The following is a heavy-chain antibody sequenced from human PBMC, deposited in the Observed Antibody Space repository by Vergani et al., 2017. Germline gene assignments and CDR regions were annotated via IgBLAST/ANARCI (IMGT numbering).Heavy chain of an antibody. J-gene: IGHJ6*02. D-gene: IGHD6-13*01. V-gene: IGHV1-69*13. CDR2: IIPIFGTA. CDR3: ARDSGSSSWYYDYYYGMDV. Sequence: QVQLVQSGAEVKKPGSSVKVSCKASGGTFSSSAISWVRQAPGQGLEWMGRIIPIFGTANYAQKFQGRVTITADESTSTAYMELSSLRSEDTAVYYCARDSGSSSWYYDYYYGMDVWGQGTTVTVSS. CDR1: GGTFSSSA.